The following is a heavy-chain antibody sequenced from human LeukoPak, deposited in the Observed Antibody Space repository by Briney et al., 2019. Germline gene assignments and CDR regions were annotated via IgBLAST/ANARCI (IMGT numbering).Heavy chain of an antibody. D-gene: IGHD7-27*01. J-gene: IGHJ4*02. CDR1: GGSFSGYY. CDR3: ASRKLGNDY. V-gene: IGHV4-34*01. CDR2: MNHSGSA. Sequence: SETLSLTCAVYGGSFSGYYWTWIRQPPGKGLEWIGEMNHSGSANYNPSLKSRVTISVDTSKNQCSLRLSSVTAADTAVYYCASRKLGNDYWGQGTLVTVSS.